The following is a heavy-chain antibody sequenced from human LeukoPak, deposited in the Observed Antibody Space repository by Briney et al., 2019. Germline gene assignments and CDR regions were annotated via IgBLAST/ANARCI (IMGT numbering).Heavy chain of an antibody. J-gene: IGHJ5*02. V-gene: IGHV4-39*01. CDR2: IYYSGST. D-gene: IGHD6-6*01. Sequence: SETLSLTCTVSGGSISSSSYYWGWVRQPPGKGLEWIGSIYYSGSTCYNPSVKSRVTISVDTSKNQFSLKLSSVTAADTAVYYCARHPYSSSSEWFDPWGQGTLVTVSS. CDR1: GGSISSSSYY. CDR3: ARHPYSSSSEWFDP.